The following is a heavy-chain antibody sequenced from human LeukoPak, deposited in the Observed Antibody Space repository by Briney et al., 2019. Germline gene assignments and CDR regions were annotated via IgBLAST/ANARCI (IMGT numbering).Heavy chain of an antibody. D-gene: IGHD3-3*01. Sequence: SETLSLTCAVYGGSFSGYYWSWIRQPPGKGLEWIGEINHSGSTNYNPSLKSRVTISVDTSKDQFSLKLSSVTAADTAVYYCARAPSRTTIFGVAPYYFDYWGQGTLVTVSS. CDR2: INHSGST. CDR3: ARAPSRTTIFGVAPYYFDY. J-gene: IGHJ4*02. CDR1: GGSFSGYY. V-gene: IGHV4-34*01.